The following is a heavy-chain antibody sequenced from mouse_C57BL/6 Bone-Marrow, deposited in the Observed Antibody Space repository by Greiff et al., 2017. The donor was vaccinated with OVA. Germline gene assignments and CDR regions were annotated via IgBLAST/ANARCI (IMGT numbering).Heavy chain of an antibody. CDR2: INPNNGGT. J-gene: IGHJ3*01. Sequence: EVQLQQSGPELVKPGASVKISCKASGYTFTDYYMNWVKQSHGKSLEWIGDINPNNGGTSYNQKFKGKATLTVDKSSSTAYMELRSLTSEDSAVYYCARGYYYGPFAYWGQGTLVTVSA. CDR3: ARGYYYGPFAY. V-gene: IGHV1-26*01. D-gene: IGHD1-1*01. CDR1: GYTFTDYY.